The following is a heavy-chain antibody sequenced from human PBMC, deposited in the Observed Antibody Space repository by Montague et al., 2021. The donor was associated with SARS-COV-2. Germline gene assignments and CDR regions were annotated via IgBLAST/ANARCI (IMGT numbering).Heavy chain of an antibody. CDR1: GFTFSSYS. Sequence: SLRLSCAASGFTFSSYSMNWVRQAPGRGLEWVSSISSSSSYIYYADSVKGRFTISSDNTKNSLYLQMNSLRAEDTAVYYCARGGYYYDSSSPPDYWGQGTLVTVSS. V-gene: IGHV3-21*01. CDR3: ARGGYYYDSSSPPDY. J-gene: IGHJ4*02. CDR2: ISSSSSYI. D-gene: IGHD3-22*01.